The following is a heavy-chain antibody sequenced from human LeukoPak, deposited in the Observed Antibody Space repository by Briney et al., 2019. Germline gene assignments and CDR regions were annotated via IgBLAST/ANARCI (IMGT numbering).Heavy chain of an antibody. CDR2: IYYSGST. CDR3: ARSPLYYGSGDYYYYYYMDV. CDR1: GGSISSYY. V-gene: IGHV4-59*01. J-gene: IGHJ6*03. D-gene: IGHD3-10*01. Sequence: SETLSLTCTVSGGSISSYYWSWIRQPPGKGLEWIGYIYYSGSTNYSPSLKSRVTISVDTSKNQFSLKLSSVTAADTAVYYCARSPLYYGSGDYYYYYYMDVWGKGTTVTVSS.